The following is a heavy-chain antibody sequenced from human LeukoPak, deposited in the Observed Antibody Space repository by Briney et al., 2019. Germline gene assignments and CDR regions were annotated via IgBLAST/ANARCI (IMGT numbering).Heavy chain of an antibody. J-gene: IGHJ4*02. V-gene: IGHV4-30-4*08. CDR1: GGSISSGDYY. CDR2: IYYSGST. D-gene: IGHD4-23*01. Sequence: SQTLSLTCTVSGGSISSGDYYWGWIRQPPGKGLEWIGYIYYSGSTYYNPSLKSRVTISVDTSKNQFSLKLSSVTAADTAVYYCARDPDGGIFDYWGQGTLVTVSS. CDR3: ARDPDGGIFDY.